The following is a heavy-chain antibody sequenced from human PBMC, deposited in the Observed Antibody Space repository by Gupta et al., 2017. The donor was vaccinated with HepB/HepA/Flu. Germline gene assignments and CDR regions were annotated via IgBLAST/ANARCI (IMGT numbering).Heavy chain of an antibody. J-gene: IGHJ6*03. CDR2: IYYSGST. Sequence: QVQLQESGPGLVKPSETLSLTCTVSGGSVSSGSYYWIWIRQPPGKGLGWIGYIYYSGSTNYNPSLKSRVTISVDTSKNQFSLKLSSVTAADTAVYYCARVGEDTYYYDSSGYYYYYYMDVWGKGTTVTVSS. CDR1: GGSVSSGSYY. CDR3: ARVGEDTYYYDSSGYYYYYYMDV. V-gene: IGHV4-61*01. D-gene: IGHD3-22*01.